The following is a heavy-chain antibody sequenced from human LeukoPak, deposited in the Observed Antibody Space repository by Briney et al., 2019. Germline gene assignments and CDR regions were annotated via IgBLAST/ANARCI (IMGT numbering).Heavy chain of an antibody. CDR2: ISSSSSTI. CDR1: GFTFSSYS. D-gene: IGHD1-26*01. CDR3: AGASGSYFGYYYMDV. J-gene: IGHJ6*03. V-gene: IGHV3-48*01. Sequence: GGSLRLSCAASGFTFSSYSMNWVRQAPGKGLEWVSYISSSSSTIYYADSVKGRFTISRDNAKNSLYLQMNSLRAEDTAVYYCAGASGSYFGYYYMDVWGQGTLVTVSS.